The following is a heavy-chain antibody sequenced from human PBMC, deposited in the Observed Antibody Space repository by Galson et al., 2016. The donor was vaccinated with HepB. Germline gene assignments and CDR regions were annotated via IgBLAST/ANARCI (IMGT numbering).Heavy chain of an antibody. Sequence: SLRLSCAASGFTFSGYNMDWVRQAPGKGLEWVSYISSGSSAIYYADSVKGRFTISRDNAKNSLYLQMNSRRDEDTAIYFRARDGNHGYDMDYWGQGTLVTVSS. D-gene: IGHD1-14*01. V-gene: IGHV3-48*02. CDR3: ARDGNHGYDMDY. CDR2: ISSGSSAI. J-gene: IGHJ4*02. CDR1: GFTFSGYN.